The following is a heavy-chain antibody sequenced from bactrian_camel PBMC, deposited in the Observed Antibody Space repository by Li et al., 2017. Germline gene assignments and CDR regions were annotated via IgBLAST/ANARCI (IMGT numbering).Heavy chain of an antibody. V-gene: IGHV3S53*01. CDR1: GDTFSTNC. D-gene: IGHD5*01. CDR2: IYTGGDR. CDR3: AAGQGVGWCLDVIRVGAEADFDY. Sequence: VQLVESGGGSVQAGGSMNLSCAISGDTFSTNCMGWFRQAPGKEREGVAAIYTGGDRLYADSVKGRFTISQDDAKNAVYLQMNSLKPEDTAVYYCAAGQGVGWCLDVIRVGAEADFDYWGHGTQVTVS. J-gene: IGHJ6*01.